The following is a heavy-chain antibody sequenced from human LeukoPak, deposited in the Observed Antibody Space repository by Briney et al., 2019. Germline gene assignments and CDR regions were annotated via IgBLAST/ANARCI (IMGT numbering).Heavy chain of an antibody. Sequence: ASVNVSCKASGGTFSSYAISWVRQAPGQGLEWMGGIIPIFGTANYAQKFQGRVTITADESTSTAYMELSSLRSEDTAVYYCARGSDRSSSPKPDNWSDPWGQGTLVTVSS. CDR1: GGTFSSYA. CDR2: IIPIFGTA. CDR3: ARGSDRSSSPKPDNWSDP. D-gene: IGHD6-6*01. V-gene: IGHV1-69*13. J-gene: IGHJ5*02.